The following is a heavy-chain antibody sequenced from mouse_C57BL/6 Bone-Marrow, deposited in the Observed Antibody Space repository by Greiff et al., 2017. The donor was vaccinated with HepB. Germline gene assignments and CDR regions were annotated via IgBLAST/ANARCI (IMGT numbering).Heavy chain of an antibody. CDR3: ARHVSNYGYAMDY. D-gene: IGHD2-5*01. CDR1: GFTFSSYG. J-gene: IGHJ4*01. Sequence: EVMLVESGGDLVKPGGSLKLSCAASGFTFSSYGMSWVRQTPDKRLEWVATISSGGSYTYYPDSVKGRFTISRDNAKNTLYLQMSSLKSEDTAMYYCARHVSNYGYAMDYWGQGTSVTVSS. V-gene: IGHV5-6*01. CDR2: ISSGGSYT.